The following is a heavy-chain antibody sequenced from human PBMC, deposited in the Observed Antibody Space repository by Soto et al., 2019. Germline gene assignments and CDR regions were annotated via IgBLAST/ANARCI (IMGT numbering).Heavy chain of an antibody. V-gene: IGHV1-69*12. CDR1: GTTFSNFA. D-gene: IGHD3-22*01. CDR3: VRGPDYEGYFDY. Sequence: QVRLVQSGAEVKKTGSSVMVACEASGTTFSNFAIGWVRQAPGQGLEWMGGIILPFGTPNYAQKFQGRVTISADESMTTGYMELRGLRSEDTAVYYCVRGPDYEGYFDYWGQGTLATVSS. CDR2: IILPFGTP. J-gene: IGHJ4*02.